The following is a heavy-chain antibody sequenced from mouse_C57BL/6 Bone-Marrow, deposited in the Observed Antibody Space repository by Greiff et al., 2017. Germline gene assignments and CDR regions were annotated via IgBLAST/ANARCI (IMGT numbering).Heavy chain of an antibody. CDR1: GYAFSSSW. V-gene: IGHV1-82*01. CDR2: IYPGDGDT. Sequence: QVQLQQSGPELVKPGASVKISCKASGYAFSSSWMNWVKQRPGKGLEWIGRIYPGDGDTNYNGKFKGKATLTADKSSSTAYMQLSSLTSEDSAVYFCARRGDPNAMDDWGQGTSVTVSS. CDR3: ARRGDPNAMDD. J-gene: IGHJ4*01.